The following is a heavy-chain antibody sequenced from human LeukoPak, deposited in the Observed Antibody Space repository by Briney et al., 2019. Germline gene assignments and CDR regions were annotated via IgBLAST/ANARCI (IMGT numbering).Heavy chain of an antibody. CDR2: IYYSGST. V-gene: IGHV4-39*07. CDR3: ARDREDSSGPTSWNWFDP. Sequence: SETLSLTCTVSGGSISSSSYYWGWIRQPPGKGLEWIGSIYYSGSTYYNPSLKSRVTISVDTSKNQFSLKLSSVTAADTAVYYCARDREDSSGPTSWNWFDPWGQGTLVTVSS. CDR1: GGSISSSSYY. D-gene: IGHD3-22*01. J-gene: IGHJ5*02.